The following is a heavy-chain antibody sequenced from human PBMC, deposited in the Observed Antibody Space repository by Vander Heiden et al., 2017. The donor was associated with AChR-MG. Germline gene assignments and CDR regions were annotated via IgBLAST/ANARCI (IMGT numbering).Heavy chain of an antibody. V-gene: IGHV4-38-2*01. D-gene: IGHD3-16*01. CDR1: GYSIRSGDY. CDR2: IYRTGTT. Sequence: QVQLQESGPGLVKPSETLSLTCGVSGYSIRSGDYWGWNRQPPGKGLEWIANIYRTGTTFYSPSLKSRVSMSVDTSKNQFSLKLSSVTAADTAVYYCARGETFGGIMSYFDYWGQGTLVTVSS. J-gene: IGHJ4*02. CDR3: ARGETFGGIMSYFDY.